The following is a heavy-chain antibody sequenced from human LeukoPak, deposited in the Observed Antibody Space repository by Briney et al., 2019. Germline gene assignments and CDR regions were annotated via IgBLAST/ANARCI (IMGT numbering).Heavy chain of an antibody. CDR1: GVSFSGYY. D-gene: IGHD3-10*01. V-gene: IGHV4-34*09. CDR3: ARDASRSPPYYFDY. J-gene: IGHJ4*02. Sequence: SETLSLTCAVYGVSFSGYYWTWIRQPPGKGLEWIGYIYNSGTYYNPSLKSRVTISGETSQSQFSLKLNSVTAADTAVYYCARDASRSPPYYFDYWGQGALVTVSS. CDR2: IYNSGT.